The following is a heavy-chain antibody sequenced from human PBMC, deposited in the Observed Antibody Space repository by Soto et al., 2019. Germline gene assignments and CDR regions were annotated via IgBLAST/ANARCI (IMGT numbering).Heavy chain of an antibody. D-gene: IGHD4-17*01. CDR1: GFTFSTYA. CDR2: ISYDASLK. Sequence: GGSLRLSCAASGFTFSTYAMHWVRQAPGKGLEFVAFISYDASLKYSADSVKGRFTISRDNSRNTLYLQMNSLRPEDTAVYYCAREKEVSTVLNFWGQGTLVTVSS. V-gene: IGHV3-30*03. J-gene: IGHJ4*02. CDR3: AREKEVSTVLNF.